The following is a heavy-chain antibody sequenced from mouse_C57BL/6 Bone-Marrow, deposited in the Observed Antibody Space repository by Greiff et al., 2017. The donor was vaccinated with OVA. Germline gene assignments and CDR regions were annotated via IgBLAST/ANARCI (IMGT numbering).Heavy chain of an antibody. V-gene: IGHV1-26*01. J-gene: IGHJ4*01. CDR2: ITPNNGGT. CDR3: AKSNYSNYVRAMDY. CDR1: GYTFTDYY. Sequence: EVQLQQSGPELVKPGASVKISCKASGYTFTDYYMNWVKQSHGKSLEWIGDITPNNGGTRYNQQFKGKATLTVDTSSSTTYMDLRSLTSEDAADYYSAKSNYSNYVRAMDYWGQGTSVTVSS. D-gene: IGHD2-5*01.